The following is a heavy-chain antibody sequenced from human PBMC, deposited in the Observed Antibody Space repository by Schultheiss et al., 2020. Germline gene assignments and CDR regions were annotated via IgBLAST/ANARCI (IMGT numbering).Heavy chain of an antibody. CDR3: TADLG. Sequence: GGSLRLSCVASGFTFSSCAMSWVRQAPGKGLEWVGRIRNKANSYTTEYAASVKGRFTISRDDSKNTMFLQMNSLITEDTAIYYCTADLGWGQGTLVTVSS. J-gene: IGHJ4*02. CDR1: GFTFSSCA. V-gene: IGHV3-72*01. CDR2: IRNKANSYTT.